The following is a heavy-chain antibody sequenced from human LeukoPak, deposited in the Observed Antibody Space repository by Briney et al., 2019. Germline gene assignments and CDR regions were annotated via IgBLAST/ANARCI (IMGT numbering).Heavy chain of an antibody. Sequence: SETLSLTCTVSGGSISSYYWSWIRQPAGKGLEWIGRIYTSGSTNYNASLKSRVSMSVDTSKNQFSLKLSSVTAADTAVYYCARDRVVPAAYYYYYYGMDVWGQGTTVTVSS. CDR2: IYTSGST. CDR1: GGSISSYY. V-gene: IGHV4-4*07. CDR3: ARDRVVPAAYYYYYYGMDV. D-gene: IGHD2-2*01. J-gene: IGHJ6*02.